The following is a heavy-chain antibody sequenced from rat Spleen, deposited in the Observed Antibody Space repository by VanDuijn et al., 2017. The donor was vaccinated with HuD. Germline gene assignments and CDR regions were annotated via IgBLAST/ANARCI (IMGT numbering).Heavy chain of an antibody. Sequence: EVQLVESGGGLVQPGRSMKLSCAASGFTFSNYDMAWVRQAPTKGLEWVASINFDGSGTYYRDSVKGRFTISRDNAKSTLYLQMDSLRSEDTATYYCTTPIYGGYGEGWFAYWGQGTLVTVSS. V-gene: IGHV5-20*01. CDR2: INFDGSGT. CDR3: TTPIYGGYGEGWFAY. J-gene: IGHJ3*01. CDR1: GFTFSNYD. D-gene: IGHD1-11*01.